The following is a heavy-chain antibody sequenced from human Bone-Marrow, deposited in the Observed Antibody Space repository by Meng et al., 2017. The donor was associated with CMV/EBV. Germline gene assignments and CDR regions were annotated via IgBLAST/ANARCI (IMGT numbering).Heavy chain of an antibody. V-gene: IGHV3-21*01. Sequence: GGSLRLSCAASGFIFSSDSMNWVRQAPGKGLEWVSSIGSRSSYIFYADSVRGRFTISRDNAENSLYLQMNSLRAEDTAVYYCARGRGGRIVGTTFDLWGQGTLVTVSS. CDR1: GFIFSSDS. J-gene: IGHJ4*02. CDR3: ARGRGGRIVGTTFDL. CDR2: IGSRSSYI. D-gene: IGHD2-21*01.